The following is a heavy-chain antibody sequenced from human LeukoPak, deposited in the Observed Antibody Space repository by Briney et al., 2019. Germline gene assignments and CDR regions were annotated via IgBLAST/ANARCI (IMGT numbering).Heavy chain of an antibody. Sequence: GGSLRLSCAASGFTFSSYAMSWVRQAPGKGLEWVSAISGSGGSTYYADSVKCRFTISRDNSKNTLYLQMNSLRAEDTAVYFCPKTPYDILTGQYYYDYWGQGTLVTVSS. V-gene: IGHV3-23*01. J-gene: IGHJ4*02. CDR3: PKTPYDILTGQYYYDY. CDR1: GFTFSSYA. D-gene: IGHD3-9*01. CDR2: ISGSGGST.